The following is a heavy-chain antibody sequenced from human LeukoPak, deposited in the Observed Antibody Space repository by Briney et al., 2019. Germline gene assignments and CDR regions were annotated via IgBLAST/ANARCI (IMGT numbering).Heavy chain of an antibody. J-gene: IGHJ5*02. CDR1: GGSISSYC. V-gene: IGHV4-59*01. D-gene: IGHD3-10*01. Sequence: PSETLSLTCTVSGGSISSYCWSWIRPRPGQGREWIGIIYYSGSTNYNTSLKRLVTISVDTSKNQFSLKLSSVTAADTAVYYCARETVWFGGPSWFDPWGQGTLVTVSS. CDR2: IYYSGST. CDR3: ARETVWFGGPSWFDP.